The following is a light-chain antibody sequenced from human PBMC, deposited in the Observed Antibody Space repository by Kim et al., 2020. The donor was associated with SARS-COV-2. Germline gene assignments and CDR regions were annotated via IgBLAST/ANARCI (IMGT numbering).Light chain of an antibody. Sequence: LSPGERATLSCRASQSVTTYLAWYQQRPGQAPRLLIYGASSRVIGIPDRFSGSGSGTDFTLTINRLEPEDFAVYYCQQYGSSALYSFGQGTKLEI. CDR1: QSVTTY. CDR3: QQYGSSALYS. CDR2: GAS. J-gene: IGKJ2*01. V-gene: IGKV3-20*01.